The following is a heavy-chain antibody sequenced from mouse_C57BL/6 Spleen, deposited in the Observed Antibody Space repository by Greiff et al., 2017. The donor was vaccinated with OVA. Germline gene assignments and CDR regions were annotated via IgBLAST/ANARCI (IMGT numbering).Heavy chain of an antibody. J-gene: IGHJ2*01. CDR3: AREGELGRRGYYFDY. CDR1: GFTFSSYA. CDR2: ISDGGSYT. Sequence: EVKLVESGGGLVKPGGSLKLSCAASGFTFSSYAMSWVRQTPEKRLEWVATISDGGSYTYYPDNVKGRFTISRDNAKNNLYLQMSHLKSEDTAMYYCAREGELGRRGYYFDYWGQGTTLTVSS. V-gene: IGHV5-4*01. D-gene: IGHD4-1*01.